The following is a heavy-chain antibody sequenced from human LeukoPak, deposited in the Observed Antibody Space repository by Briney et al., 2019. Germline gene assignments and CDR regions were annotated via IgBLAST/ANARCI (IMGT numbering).Heavy chain of an antibody. Sequence: ASVKVSCKASGYTFTSYDINWVRQATGQGLEWMGWMNPNSGNTSYAQKFQGRVTMTRNTSISTAYMELSSLRSEDTAVYYCARGVPYDFWSGYYKGLVDYWGQGTLVTVSS. CDR1: GYTFTSYD. CDR2: MNPNSGNT. D-gene: IGHD3-3*01. V-gene: IGHV1-8*01. CDR3: ARGVPYDFWSGYYKGLVDY. J-gene: IGHJ4*02.